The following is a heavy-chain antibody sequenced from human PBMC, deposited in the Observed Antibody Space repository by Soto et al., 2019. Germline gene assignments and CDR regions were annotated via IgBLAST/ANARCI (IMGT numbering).Heavy chain of an antibody. V-gene: IGHV1-24*01. D-gene: IGHD2-21*02. Sequence: ASVKVSCKVSGYTLTELSMHWVRQAPGKGLEWMGGFDPEDGETIYAQKFQGRVTVTEDTSTDTAYMELSSLRSEDTAVYYCATDILRHCGGDCYSVDYWGQGTLVTVSS. CDR1: GYTLTELS. CDR3: ATDILRHCGGDCYSVDY. CDR2: FDPEDGET. J-gene: IGHJ4*02.